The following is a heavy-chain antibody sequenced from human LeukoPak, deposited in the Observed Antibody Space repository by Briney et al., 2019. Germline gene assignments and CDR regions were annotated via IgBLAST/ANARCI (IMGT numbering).Heavy chain of an antibody. J-gene: IGHJ4*02. V-gene: IGHV4-59*01. CDR1: GGSISSYY. CDR3: ARAGGGYSGYDFHY. D-gene: IGHD5-12*01. Sequence: PSGTLSLTCTVSGGSISSYYWSWIRQPPGKGLEWIGYIYYSGSTNYNPSLKSRVTISVDTSKNQFSLKLSSVTAADTAVYYCARAGGGYSGYDFHYWGQGTLVTVSS. CDR2: IYYSGST.